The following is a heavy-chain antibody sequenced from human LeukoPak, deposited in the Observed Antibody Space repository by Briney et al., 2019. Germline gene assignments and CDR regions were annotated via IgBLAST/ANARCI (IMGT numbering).Heavy chain of an antibody. J-gene: IGHJ5*02. CDR2: INNSSNTI. CDR1: GFTFSNYG. CDR3: ASADSARNSFDP. Sequence: GSLRLSCEVSGFTFSNYGINWVRQAPGKGLEWVAFINNSSNTIYYGNSLADRFTISRDNAKSSLYLQMNSLRAEDTAVYYCASADSARNSFDPWGRGTLVTVSS. V-gene: IGHV3-48*04. D-gene: IGHD1-26*01.